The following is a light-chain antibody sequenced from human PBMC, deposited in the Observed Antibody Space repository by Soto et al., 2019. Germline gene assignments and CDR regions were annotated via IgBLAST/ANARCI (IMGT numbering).Light chain of an antibody. CDR2: GAS. V-gene: IGKV3-15*01. CDR3: QQYNNWPWT. J-gene: IGKJ1*01. Sequence: EIVMTQSPATLSVSPGGRATLSCTASQSISDTLAWYQQKPGQAPRLLSHGASTKATGFPARFSGSGSGTDFTLTISSLQSEDFAVYYCQQYNNWPWTFGQGTKVEIK. CDR1: QSISDT.